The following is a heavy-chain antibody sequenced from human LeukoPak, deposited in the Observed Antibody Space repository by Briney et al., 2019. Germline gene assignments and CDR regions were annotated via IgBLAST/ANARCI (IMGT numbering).Heavy chain of an antibody. CDR1: GFTFSSYG. CDR2: IWYDGSNK. D-gene: IGHD3-22*01. Sequence: GGSLRLSCAASGFTFSSYGMHWVRQAPGKGLEWVAVIWYDGSNKYYADSVKGRFTISRDNSKNTLYLQMNSLRAEGTAVYYCARGDYYDSSGYYEGDFDYWGQGTLVTVSS. CDR3: ARGDYYDSSGYYEGDFDY. J-gene: IGHJ4*02. V-gene: IGHV3-33*01.